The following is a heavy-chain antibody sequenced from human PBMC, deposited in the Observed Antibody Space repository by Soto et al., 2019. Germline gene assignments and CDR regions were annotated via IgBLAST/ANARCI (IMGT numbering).Heavy chain of an antibody. J-gene: IGHJ4*02. Sequence: QVQLVQSGAEVKKPGSSVKVSCKASGGTFSSYTISWVRQAPGQGLEWMGRIIPILGIANYAQKFQGRVTITADKSTSTAYMELSSLRSEDTAVYYCAREWMCGSRSDYWGQGTLVTVSS. V-gene: IGHV1-69*08. D-gene: IGHD5-12*01. CDR2: IIPILGIA. CDR3: AREWMCGSRSDY. CDR1: GGTFSSYT.